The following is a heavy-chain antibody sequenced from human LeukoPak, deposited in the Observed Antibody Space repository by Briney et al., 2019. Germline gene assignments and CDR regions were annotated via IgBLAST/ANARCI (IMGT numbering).Heavy chain of an antibody. J-gene: IGHJ4*02. CDR1: GFTFSSYS. CDR3: ARDTAARRPFDY. V-gene: IGHV3-21*01. D-gene: IGHD6-6*01. Sequence: GGSLRLSCAASGFTFSSYSMNWVRQAPGKGLEWVSSISSSSSYICYADSVKGRFTISRDNAKNSLYLQMNSLRAEDTAVYYCARDTAARRPFDYWGQGTLVTVSS. CDR2: ISSSSSYI.